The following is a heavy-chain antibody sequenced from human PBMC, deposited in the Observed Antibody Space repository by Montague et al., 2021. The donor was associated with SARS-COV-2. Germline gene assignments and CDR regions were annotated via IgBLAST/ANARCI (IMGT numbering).Heavy chain of an antibody. V-gene: IGHV4-34*01. J-gene: IGHJ3*02. CDR1: GGSFSGYY. D-gene: IGHD3-3*01. CDR2: INHRGST. CDR3: ARGTGPRSITLFGVIISGHVFDI. Sequence: SETLSLTCAVYGGSFSGYYWSWIRQPPGKGLEWIGEINHRGSTNYNPSLKSRVIISVDTSKNQISLKLGSVTAADTAVYYCARGTGPRSITLFGVIISGHVFDIWGQGTMVPVSS.